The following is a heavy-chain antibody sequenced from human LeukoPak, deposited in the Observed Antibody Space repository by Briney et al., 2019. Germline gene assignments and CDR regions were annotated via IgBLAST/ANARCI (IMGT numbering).Heavy chain of an antibody. J-gene: IGHJ4*02. D-gene: IGHD2-15*01. CDR1: GFTFSSYA. Sequence: GGSLRLSCAASGFTFSSYAMSWVRQAPGKGLEWVSAISGSGGSTYYADSVKGRFTISRDNSKNTLYLQMNSLRAEDTAVYYCAKDFGYGSSGGSGYTDYWGQGTLVTVSS. CDR3: AKDFGYGSSGGSGYTDY. V-gene: IGHV3-23*01. CDR2: ISGSGGST.